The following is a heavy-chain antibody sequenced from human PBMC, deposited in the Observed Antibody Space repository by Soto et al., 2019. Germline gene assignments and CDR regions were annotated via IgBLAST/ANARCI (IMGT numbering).Heavy chain of an antibody. CDR2: IYSGGST. Sequence: EVQLVESGGGLVQPGGSLRLSCAASGFTVSNNYINWVRQAPGKGLEWVSIIYSGGSTYYADSVKGRFTISRDNSQNSLYLQMSSLRAEDQAVYYCVRSRFVALGVTLVDYWGQGTLVTVSS. CDR3: VRSRFVALGVTLVDY. CDR1: GFTVSNNY. D-gene: IGHD3-16*01. V-gene: IGHV3-66*01. J-gene: IGHJ4*02.